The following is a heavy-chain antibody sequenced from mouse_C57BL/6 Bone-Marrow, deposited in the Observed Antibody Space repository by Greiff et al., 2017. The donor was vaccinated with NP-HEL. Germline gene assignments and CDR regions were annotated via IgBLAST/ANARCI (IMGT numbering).Heavy chain of an antibody. Sequence: EVKLVESGGGLVQSGRSLRLSCATSGFTFRDFYMEWVRQAPGKGLEWIAASRNKANDYTTEYSASVKGRFVFSRDTEQSSLDLQMNALRAEDTAIDYCARGNRDWYFDVWGTGTTVTVSA. J-gene: IGHJ1*03. CDR3: ARGNRDWYFDV. D-gene: IGHD2-1*01. CDR1: GFTFRDFY. V-gene: IGHV7-1*01. CDR2: SRNKANDYTT.